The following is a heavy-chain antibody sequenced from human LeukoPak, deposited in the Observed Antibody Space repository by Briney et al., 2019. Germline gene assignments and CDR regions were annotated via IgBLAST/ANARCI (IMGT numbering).Heavy chain of an antibody. CDR3: ASHGGDSDNPFDY. CDR1: GYTFTGYY. D-gene: IGHD3-9*01. Sequence: SVKVSCKASGYTFTGYYMHWVRQAPGQGLEWMGGIIPIFGTANYAQKFQGRVTITADESTSTAYMELSSLRSEDTAVYYCASHGGDSDNPFDYWGQGTLVTVSS. CDR2: IIPIFGTA. V-gene: IGHV1-69*13. J-gene: IGHJ4*02.